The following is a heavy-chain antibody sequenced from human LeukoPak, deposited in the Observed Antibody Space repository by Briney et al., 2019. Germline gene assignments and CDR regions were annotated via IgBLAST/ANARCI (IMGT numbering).Heavy chain of an antibody. J-gene: IGHJ4*02. CDR3: ARGVDYYDSSGTIDY. CDR1: GGSVSGYY. V-gene: IGHV4-34*01. Sequence: KPSETLSLTCAVYGGSVSGYYWSWIRQPPGKGLEWIGEINHSGSTNYNPSLKSRVTISVDTSKNQFSLKLSSVTAADTAVYYCARGVDYYDSSGTIDYWGQGTLVTVSS. D-gene: IGHD3-22*01. CDR2: INHSGST.